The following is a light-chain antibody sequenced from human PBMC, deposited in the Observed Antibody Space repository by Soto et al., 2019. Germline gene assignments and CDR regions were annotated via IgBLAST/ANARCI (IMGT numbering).Light chain of an antibody. Sequence: QSVLTQPPSMSAAPGQMVAISCSGPSSNIGDNSVSWYQHFPGTAPKVLIYDNNRRPSGIPDRFSGSKSGTSATLTIIGLQTGDEADYYCATWDSALRAGVFGGGTKVTVL. CDR2: DNN. CDR1: SSNIGDNS. J-gene: IGLJ3*02. CDR3: ATWDSALRAGV. V-gene: IGLV1-51*01.